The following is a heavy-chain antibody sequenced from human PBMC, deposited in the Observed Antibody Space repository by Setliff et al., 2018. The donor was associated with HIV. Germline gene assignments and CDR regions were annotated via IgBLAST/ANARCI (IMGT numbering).Heavy chain of an antibody. D-gene: IGHD3-16*02. J-gene: IGHJ5*02. CDR2: ISAGGGST. Sequence: GGSLRLSCAVSGFTFSTYAMSWVRQAPGKGLEWVSTISAGGGSTYYADSVKGRFTISRDNSKNTLYLQMNSLRAEDTAVYYCARSDYDYVWGTYRSLFDPWGQGNLVTVSS. V-gene: IGHV3-23*01. CDR3: ARSDYDYVWGTYRSLFDP. CDR1: GFTFSTYA.